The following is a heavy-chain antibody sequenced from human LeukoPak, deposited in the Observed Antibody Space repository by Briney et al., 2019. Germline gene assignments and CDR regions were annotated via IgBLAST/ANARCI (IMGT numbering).Heavy chain of an antibody. CDR1: GFTFSSHS. V-gene: IGHV3-21*01. Sequence: GGSLRLSCAVSGFTFSSHSMNWVRQAPGKGLEWVSSISSSSIYIYYADSVKGRFTISRDNPKNSLYLQMNSLRAEDTAVYYCARSGYNYGYWYDYWGQGTLVTVSS. D-gene: IGHD5-18*01. CDR3: ARSGYNYGYWYDY. J-gene: IGHJ4*02. CDR2: ISSSSIYI.